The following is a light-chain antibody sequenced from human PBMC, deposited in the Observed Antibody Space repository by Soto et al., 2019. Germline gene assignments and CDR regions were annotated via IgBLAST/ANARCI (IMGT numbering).Light chain of an antibody. Sequence: DIQMTQSPSTLSASVGDRVTITCRASQSIDSSLAWFQQKPGKAPRPLIYKASTLESGVPSRFSGSGSGTEFTLTISSVQPDDFATYYCQQYYNFWTFGQGTRVEIK. CDR2: KAS. V-gene: IGKV1-5*03. J-gene: IGKJ1*01. CDR1: QSIDSS. CDR3: QQYYNFWT.